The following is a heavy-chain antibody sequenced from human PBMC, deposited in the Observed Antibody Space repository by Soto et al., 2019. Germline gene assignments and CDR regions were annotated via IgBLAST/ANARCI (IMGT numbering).Heavy chain of an antibody. V-gene: IGHV3-11*01. D-gene: IGHD3-16*02. Sequence: GGSLRLSCAASGFTFSDYYMSWIRQAPGKGLEWVSYISSSGSTIYYADSVKGRFTISRDNAKNSLYLQMNSLRAEDTAVYYCASAPLQDYYYYMDVWGKGTTVTVSS. CDR2: ISSSGSTI. J-gene: IGHJ6*03. CDR3: ASAPLQDYYYYMDV. CDR1: GFTFSDYY.